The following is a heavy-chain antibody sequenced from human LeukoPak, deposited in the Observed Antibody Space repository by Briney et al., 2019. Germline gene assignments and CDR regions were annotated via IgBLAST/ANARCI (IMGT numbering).Heavy chain of an antibody. D-gene: IGHD6-13*01. J-gene: IGHJ4*02. Sequence: SETLSLTCTVSGGSISSSSYYWGWIRQPPGKGLEWIGSIYYSGSTYYNPSLKSRVTISVDTSKNQFSLKLSSVTAADTAVYYCARVGRIAAAVHYWGQGTLVTVSS. CDR3: ARVGRIAAAVHY. V-gene: IGHV4-39*07. CDR2: IYYSGST. CDR1: GGSISSSSYY.